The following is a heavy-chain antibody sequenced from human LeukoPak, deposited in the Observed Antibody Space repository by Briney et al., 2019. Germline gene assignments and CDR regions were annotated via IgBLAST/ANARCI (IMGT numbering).Heavy chain of an antibody. CDR2: INSDRSIV. V-gene: IGHV3-74*01. Sequence: PGGSLRLSCAASGFLFSNYWMHWVRQAPGKGLVWVSRINSDRSIVNYADSVKGRFTISRDNAKNTLYLRMNSLRVDDTAVYYCARVVSGSYPFDYWGQGTLVTVSS. CDR3: ARVVSGSYPFDY. J-gene: IGHJ4*02. D-gene: IGHD1-26*01. CDR1: GFLFSNYW.